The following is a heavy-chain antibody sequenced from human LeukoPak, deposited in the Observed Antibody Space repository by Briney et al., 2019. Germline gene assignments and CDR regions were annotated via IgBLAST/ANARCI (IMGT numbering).Heavy chain of an antibody. CDR1: GYTSTGYY. CDR2: INPNSGGT. V-gene: IGHV1-2*06. Sequence: GASVKVSCKASGYTSTGYYMHWVRQAPGQGLEWMGRINPNSGGTNYAQKFQGRVTMTRDTSISTAYMELSRLRSDDTAVYYCARDESIIGDFWSGYRDWGQGTLVTVSS. J-gene: IGHJ4*02. CDR3: ARDESIIGDFWSGYRD. D-gene: IGHD3-3*01.